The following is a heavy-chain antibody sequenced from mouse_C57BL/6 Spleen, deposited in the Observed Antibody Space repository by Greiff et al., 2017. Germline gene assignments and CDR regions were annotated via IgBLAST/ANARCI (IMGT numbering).Heavy chain of an antibody. CDR1: GYTFTDYE. CDR3: TRDSFAY. J-gene: IGHJ3*01. CDR2: IDPETGGT. Sequence: VKLQESGAELVRPGASVTLSCKASGYTFTDYEMHWVKQTPVHGLEWIGAIDPETGGTAYNQKFKGKAILTADKSSSTAYMELRSLTSEDSAVYYCTRDSFAYWGQGTLVTVSA. V-gene: IGHV1-15*01.